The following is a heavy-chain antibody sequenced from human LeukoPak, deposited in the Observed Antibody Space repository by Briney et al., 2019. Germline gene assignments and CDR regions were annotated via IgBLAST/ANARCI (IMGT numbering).Heavy chain of an antibody. Sequence: QTLSLTCTISGDSVSSISAAWNWIRQSPARGLEWLGRTDYGCNSYIVYSISVKSRIAINPDTAKHRSSLQLNSVSPEDTAVYYFTRAGLYYYGSGIYYPAPHAFDIWGEGRMLTVSS. V-gene: IGHV6-1*01. D-gene: IGHD3-10*01. CDR3: TRAGLYYYGSGIYYPAPHAFDI. J-gene: IGHJ3*02. CDR1: GDSVSSISAA. CDR2: TDYGCNSYI.